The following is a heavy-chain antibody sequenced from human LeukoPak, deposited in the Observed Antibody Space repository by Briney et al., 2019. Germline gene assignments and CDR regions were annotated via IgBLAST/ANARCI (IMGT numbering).Heavy chain of an antibody. J-gene: IGHJ4*02. Sequence: GGSLRLSCAASGFTFSNYGMHWVRQAPGKGLERVALIWYDGRTKFHADSVKGRFPISRDNPTPTLFLQMASLRDEDTAVYYCSREWGRIAVAGGPGYWGQGTRVTVSS. CDR2: IWYDGRTK. CDR1: GFTFSNYG. V-gene: IGHV3-33*02. D-gene: IGHD6-19*01. CDR3: SREWGRIAVAGGPGY.